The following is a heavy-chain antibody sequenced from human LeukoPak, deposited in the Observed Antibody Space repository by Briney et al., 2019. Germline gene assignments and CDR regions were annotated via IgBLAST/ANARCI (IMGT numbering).Heavy chain of an antibody. Sequence: GGSLRLSCAVSGITLSNYGKSWVRQAPGKGLEWVAGISGSGGTTNYADSVKGRFTISRDNPKNTLFLHMNSLRAEDTAFYFCAKRGVVIRVILVGFHKEAYYFDSWGQGALVTVSS. D-gene: IGHD3-22*01. V-gene: IGHV3-23*01. CDR3: AKRGVVIRVILVGFHKEAYYFDS. CDR1: GITLSNYG. CDR2: ISGSGGTT. J-gene: IGHJ4*02.